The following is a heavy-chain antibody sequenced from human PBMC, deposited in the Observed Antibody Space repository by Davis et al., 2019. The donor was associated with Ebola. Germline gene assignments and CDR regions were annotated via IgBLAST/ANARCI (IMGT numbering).Heavy chain of an antibody. D-gene: IGHD3-9*01. Sequence: AASVKVSCKASGYTFTSYDFHWVRQAPGQGLEWMGIINPSGGSTSYAQKFQGRVTMTRNTSISTAYMELSSLRSEDTAVYYCARGGVRYFDWLLRTDDAFDIWGQGTMVTVSS. CDR2: INPSGGST. CDR3: ARGGVRYFDWLLRTDDAFDI. V-gene: IGHV1-46*01. CDR1: GYTFTSYD. J-gene: IGHJ3*02.